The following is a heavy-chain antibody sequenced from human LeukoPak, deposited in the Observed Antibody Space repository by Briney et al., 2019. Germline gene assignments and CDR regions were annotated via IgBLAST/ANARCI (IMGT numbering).Heavy chain of an antibody. Sequence: SETLSLTCTVSGGSISSYYWSWIRQPPGKGLEWIGYIYYSGSTNYNPSLKSRVTISVDTSKNQFSLKLSSVTAADTAVYYCARDDAVTAILAHWYFDLWGRGTLVTVSS. J-gene: IGHJ2*01. CDR2: IYYSGST. D-gene: IGHD2-21*02. V-gene: IGHV4-59*12. CDR3: ARDDAVTAILAHWYFDL. CDR1: GGSISSYY.